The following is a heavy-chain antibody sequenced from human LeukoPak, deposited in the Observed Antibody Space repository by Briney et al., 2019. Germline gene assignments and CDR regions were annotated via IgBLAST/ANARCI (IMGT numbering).Heavy chain of an antibody. CDR1: GFTFSSHA. J-gene: IGHJ4*02. Sequence: GGSLRLSCAASGFTFSSHAMAWVRQAPGKGLEWVSAIGGRGGSTYYADSVKGRFTISRDNSKNTVYLQMNSLRAEDTAVYYCAKDPGVVAFHYFDFWGQGTLVTVSS. CDR3: AKDPGVVAFHYFDF. CDR2: IGGRGGST. D-gene: IGHD3-3*01. V-gene: IGHV3-23*01.